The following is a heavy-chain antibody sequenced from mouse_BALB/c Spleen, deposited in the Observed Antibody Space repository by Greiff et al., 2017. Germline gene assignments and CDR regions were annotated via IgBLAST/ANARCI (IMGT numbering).Heavy chain of an antibody. J-gene: IGHJ3*01. D-gene: IGHD2-4*01. CDR3: ARVITTRGFAY. V-gene: IGHV5-6-5*01. CDR1: GFTFSSYA. Sequence: EVKVVESGGGLVKPGGSLKLSCAASGFTFSSYAMSWVRQTPEKRLEWVASISSGGSTYYPDSVKGRFTISRDNARNILYLQMSSLRSEDTAMYYCARVITTRGFAYWGQGTLVTVSA. CDR2: ISSGGST.